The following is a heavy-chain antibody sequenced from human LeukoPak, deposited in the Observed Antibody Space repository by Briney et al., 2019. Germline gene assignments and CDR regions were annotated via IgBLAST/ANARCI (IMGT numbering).Heavy chain of an antibody. Sequence: GASVNVSCTVSGYTLTELSMHWVRQAPGKGLEWMGGFDPEDGETIYAQKFQGRVTMTEDTSTDTAYMELSSLRSEDTAVYYCATELGSYYDSSGYWFDPWGQGTLVTVSS. J-gene: IGHJ5*02. CDR2: FDPEDGET. CDR1: GYTLTELS. D-gene: IGHD3-22*01. V-gene: IGHV1-24*01. CDR3: ATELGSYYDSSGYWFDP.